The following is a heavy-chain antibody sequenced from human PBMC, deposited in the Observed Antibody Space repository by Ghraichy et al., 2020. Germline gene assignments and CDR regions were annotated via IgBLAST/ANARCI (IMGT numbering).Heavy chain of an antibody. Sequence: SEKLSLTCAVYGGSFSGYYWSWIRQPPGKGLEWIGEINHSGSTNYNPSLKSRVTISVDTSKNQFSLKLSSVTAADTAVYYCARGYVVYSSGWYWKLFFDYWGQGTLVTVSS. V-gene: IGHV4-34*01. J-gene: IGHJ4*02. D-gene: IGHD6-19*01. CDR2: INHSGST. CDR3: ARGYVVYSSGWYWKLFFDY. CDR1: GGSFSGYY.